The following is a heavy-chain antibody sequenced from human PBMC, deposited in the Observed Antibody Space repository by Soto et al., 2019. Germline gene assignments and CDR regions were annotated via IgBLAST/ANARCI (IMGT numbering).Heavy chain of an antibody. Sequence: QITLKESTPTLVKPTQTLTLTCTFSGFSLSTSGVGVGWIRQPPGKALERLALIYWDDDRSYSPSLKSRLTITKDTSKNQVVLTMTNIDPVDTAAYYCAHSPWMGTKAYFDCWGQGTLVTVSS. CDR2: IYWDDDR. J-gene: IGHJ4*02. CDR1: GFSLSTSGVG. D-gene: IGHD5-12*01. CDR3: AHSPWMGTKAYFDC. V-gene: IGHV2-5*02.